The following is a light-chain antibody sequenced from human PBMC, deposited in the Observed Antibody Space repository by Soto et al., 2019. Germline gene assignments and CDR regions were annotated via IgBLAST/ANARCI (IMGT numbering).Light chain of an antibody. J-gene: IGKJ1*01. CDR3: QQYNSYSEA. CDR1: QSISSW. V-gene: IGKV1-5*03. CDR2: KAS. Sequence: DIQMTQSPSTLSASVGDRVTITCRASQSISSWLVWYQQKPGKAPKLLIYKASTLESGVPSRFSGSGSGTEFTLTISSLQPDDFATYYCQQYNSYSEAFGQGTKV.